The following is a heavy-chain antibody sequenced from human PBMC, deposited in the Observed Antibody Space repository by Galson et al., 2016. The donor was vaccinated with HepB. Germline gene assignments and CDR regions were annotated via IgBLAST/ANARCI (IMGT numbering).Heavy chain of an antibody. J-gene: IGHJ4*02. CDR3: AREGGYDFWSGYSFRVWSLDY. D-gene: IGHD3-3*01. Sequence: SLRLSCAASGFTFSSYGMHWVRQAPGKGLEWVAVIWYDGSDKYYADSVKGRFTISRDNSKNTLYLQMSSLGAEDTAVYYCAREGGYDFWSGYSFRVWSLDYWGQGTLVTVSS. CDR2: IWYDGSDK. V-gene: IGHV3-33*01. CDR1: GFTFSSYG.